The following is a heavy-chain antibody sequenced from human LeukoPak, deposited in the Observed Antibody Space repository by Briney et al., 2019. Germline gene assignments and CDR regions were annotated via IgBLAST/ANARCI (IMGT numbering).Heavy chain of an antibody. V-gene: IGHV4-30-2*01. CDR2: IYHSGST. J-gene: IGHJ6*02. D-gene: IGHD4-17*01. CDR1: GGSISSGGYS. CDR3: ARMTTVNNNLYYYYGMDV. Sequence: SETLSLTCAVSGGSISSGGYSWSWIRQPPGKGLEWIGYIYHSGSTYYNPSLKSRVTISVDRSKNQFSLKLSSVTAADTAVYYCARMTTVNNNLYYYYGMDVWGQGTTVTVSS.